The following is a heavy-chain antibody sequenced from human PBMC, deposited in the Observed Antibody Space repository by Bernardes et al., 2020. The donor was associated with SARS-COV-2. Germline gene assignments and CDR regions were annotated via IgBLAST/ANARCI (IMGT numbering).Heavy chain of an antibody. V-gene: IGHV4-39*01. Sequence: LSLTCTVSGASIRSRNYYWGWSRQPPGKGVEWIGSLYSSWNSYYNSSLQSRASGTVDTSKNQFSLRLSFVTAADTAVYYCAGSSCGIDCYIGGLRSWDYGMDVWGQGTTVTVSS. D-gene: IGHD2-21*02. CDR3: AGSSCGIDCYIGGLRSWDYGMDV. CDR2: LYSSWNS. J-gene: IGHJ6*02. CDR1: GASIRSRNYY.